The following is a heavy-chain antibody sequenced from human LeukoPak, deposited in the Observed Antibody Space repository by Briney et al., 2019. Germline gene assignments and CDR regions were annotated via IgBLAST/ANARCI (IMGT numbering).Heavy chain of an antibody. CDR1: GGSISSYY. V-gene: IGHV4-4*07. D-gene: IGHD1-26*01. CDR3: ARDSARAGGVGATGGCLDY. CDR2: IYTSGST. J-gene: IGHJ4*02. Sequence: KPSETLSLTCTVSGGSISSYYWSWIRQPAGKGLEWIGRIYTSGSTNYNPSLKSRVTMSVDTSKNQFSLKLSSVTAADTAVYYCARDSARAGGVGATGGCLDYWGQGTLVTVSS.